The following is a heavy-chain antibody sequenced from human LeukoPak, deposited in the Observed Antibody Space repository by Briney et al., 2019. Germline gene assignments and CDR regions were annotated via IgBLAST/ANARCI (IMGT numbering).Heavy chain of an antibody. D-gene: IGHD6-13*01. CDR2: ISGSGGST. J-gene: IGHJ6*02. V-gene: IGHV3-23*01. CDR1: GFTFSSYA. Sequence: PGGSLRLSCAASGFTFSSYAMSWVRQAPGKGLEWVSAISGSGGSTYYADSVKGRFTISRDNSKNTLYLQMNSLRAEDTAVYHCAKAFSSSWYYYGMDVWGQGTTVTVSS. CDR3: AKAFSSSWYYYGMDV.